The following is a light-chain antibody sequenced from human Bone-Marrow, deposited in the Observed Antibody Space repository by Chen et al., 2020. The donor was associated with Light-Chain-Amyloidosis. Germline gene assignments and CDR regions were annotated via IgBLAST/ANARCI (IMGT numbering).Light chain of an antibody. CDR1: STDVGSYNL. Sequence: QSALTQPASVSGPPGQSITISCTGTSTDVGSYNLVSWYPQYPGKPPKLIIYEDNKRPSGVSSRFSGSRSGNTASLTISGLQAEDESAYYCCSYASGNNFVFGTGTDVTVL. J-gene: IGLJ1*01. V-gene: IGLV2-23*01. CDR3: CSYASGNNFV. CDR2: EDN.